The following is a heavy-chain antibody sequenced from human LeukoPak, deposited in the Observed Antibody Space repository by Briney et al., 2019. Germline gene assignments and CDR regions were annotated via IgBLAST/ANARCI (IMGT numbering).Heavy chain of an antibody. CDR3: AKNSGGSCYSALDV. V-gene: IGHV3-23*01. J-gene: IGHJ6*04. D-gene: IGHD2-15*01. CDR1: GFTFSSYA. CDR2: INDSADKT. Sequence: GGSLRLSCAASGFTFSSYAMSWVRQAPGKGLEWVSVINDSADKTYYADSVKGRFIISRDDSKNTLYLQMNSLGAGDTALYYCAKNSGGSCYSALDVWGKGTTVTASS.